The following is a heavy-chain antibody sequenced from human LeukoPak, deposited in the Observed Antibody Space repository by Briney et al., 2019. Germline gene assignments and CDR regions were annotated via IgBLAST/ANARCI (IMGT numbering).Heavy chain of an antibody. V-gene: IGHV3-7*01. J-gene: IGHJ6*03. Sequence: PGGSLRLSCAASGFTFSDNYMSWVRQAPGKGLEWVANVNQGGTEKYYVDSVKGRFTISRDNAENSLYLQMNSLRAEDTAVYYCAREHYFYHMDGWGEGTTVTVSS. CDR2: VNQGGTEK. CDR1: GFTFSDNY. CDR3: AREHYFYHMDG.